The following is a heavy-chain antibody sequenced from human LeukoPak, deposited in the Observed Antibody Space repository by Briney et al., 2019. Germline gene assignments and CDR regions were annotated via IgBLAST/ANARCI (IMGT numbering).Heavy chain of an antibody. J-gene: IGHJ4*02. V-gene: IGHV3-74*01. CDR2: INSDESNT. CDR3: ARDDYGDYFFPY. CDR1: GFTFSTYW. D-gene: IGHD4-17*01. Sequence: PGGSLRLSCAASGFTFSTYWMHWVRQAPGKGLVRVSRINSDESNTNYADSVKGRFTISRDNAKNTLYLQMNSLRAEDTAVYYCARDDYGDYFFPYWGQGTLVTVSS.